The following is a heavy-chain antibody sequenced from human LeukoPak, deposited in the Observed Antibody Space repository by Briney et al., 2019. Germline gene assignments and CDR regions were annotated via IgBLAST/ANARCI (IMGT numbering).Heavy chain of an antibody. CDR1: GYTFSSYV. Sequence: LGGGLILCCAVPGYTFSSYVSHWVRRAPAKGLGWVPFIRYYGSNKYYADSVKGRFTISRDNSKNTLYLQMNSLRAEDTAVYYCAKDPGLSGYFDWLLPSPDAFDIWGQGTMVTVSS. CDR3: AKDPGLSGYFDWLLPSPDAFDI. J-gene: IGHJ3*02. D-gene: IGHD3-9*01. V-gene: IGHV3-30*02. CDR2: IRYYGSNK.